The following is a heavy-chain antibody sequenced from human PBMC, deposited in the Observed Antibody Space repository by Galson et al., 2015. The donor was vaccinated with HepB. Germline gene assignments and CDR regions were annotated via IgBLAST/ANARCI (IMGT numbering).Heavy chain of an antibody. CDR2: ITPSGDNT. Sequence: SLRLSCAASGFTFSYYAMSWVRQAPGKGLEWVSAITPSGDNTYSADSMKGRFTISRDNSKNTLFLQMNSLRADDTAIYFCAKVFPEKTDGWYRQALYYFDSWGQGTRVTVSS. D-gene: IGHD6-19*01. V-gene: IGHV3-23*01. CDR1: GFTFSYYA. CDR3: AKVFPEKTDGWYRQALYYFDS. J-gene: IGHJ4*02.